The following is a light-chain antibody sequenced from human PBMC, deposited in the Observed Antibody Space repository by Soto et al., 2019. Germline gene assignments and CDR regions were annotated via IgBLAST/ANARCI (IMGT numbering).Light chain of an antibody. CDR2: GNS. J-gene: IGLJ1*01. CDR1: SSNIGAGYD. CDR3: QSYASSLSGYV. V-gene: IGLV1-40*01. Sequence: QSVLTQPPSVSGAPGQRVTISCTGSSSNIGAGYDVHWYQQLPGTVPKLLIYGNSNRPSGVPDRVSGSRSGTSASLAITGLQAEYEADDYYQSYASSLSGYVFGTGTKLTVL.